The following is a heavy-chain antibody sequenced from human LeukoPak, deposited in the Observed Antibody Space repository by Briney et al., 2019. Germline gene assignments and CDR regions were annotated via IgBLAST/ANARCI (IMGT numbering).Heavy chain of an antibody. D-gene: IGHD3-3*01. CDR1: GGSISSYY. CDR3: ARSTRYNYDFWSGYNWFDP. Sequence: SETLSLTCTVSGGSISSYYWSWIRQPPGKGLEWIGYIYYGGSTNYNPSLKSRVTISVDTSKNQFSLKLSSVTAADTAVYYCARSTRYNYDFWSGYNWFDPWGQGTLVTVSS. J-gene: IGHJ5*02. V-gene: IGHV4-59*01. CDR2: IYYGGST.